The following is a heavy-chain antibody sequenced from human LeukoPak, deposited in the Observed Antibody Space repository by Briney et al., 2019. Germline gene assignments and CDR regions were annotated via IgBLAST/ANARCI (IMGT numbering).Heavy chain of an antibody. J-gene: IGHJ4*02. CDR2: IYHSGRA. D-gene: IGHD5-12*01. Sequence: PSETLSLTCAVSGGSVSSGGYSWSWIRQPPGNGLEWIGYIYHSGRASYDPSLKSRVTISLDRYRNHVSLNLTSVTAADTAVYYCARSGSTDFDYWGQGTLVTVSS. CDR3: ARSGSTDFDY. V-gene: IGHV4-30-2*01. CDR1: GGSVSSGGYS.